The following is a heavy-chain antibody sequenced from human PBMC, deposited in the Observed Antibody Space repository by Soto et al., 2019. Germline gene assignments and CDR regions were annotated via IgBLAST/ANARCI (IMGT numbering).Heavy chain of an antibody. J-gene: IGHJ5*02. CDR3: ARDSRGGRDWFDP. Sequence: VASVKVSCKASGYTFTSYAMHWVRQAPGQRLEWMGWINAGNGNTKYSQKFQGRVTITRDTSASTAYMELSSLRSEDTAVYYCARDSRGGRDWFDPWGQGTLVTVSS. V-gene: IGHV1-3*01. CDR2: INAGNGNT. CDR1: GYTFTSYA. D-gene: IGHD2-15*01.